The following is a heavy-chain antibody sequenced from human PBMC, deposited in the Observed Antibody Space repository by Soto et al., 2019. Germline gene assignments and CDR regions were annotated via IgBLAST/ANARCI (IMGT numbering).Heavy chain of an antibody. CDR1: GFTFRDHA. CDR2: ISANGASI. V-gene: IGHV3-23*01. Sequence: GGSLRLSCVGSGFTFRDHAMRWVRQAPGRGLEWVSAISANGASIQHADSVKGRFSVSRDNAKNTVYLQMDNLRTEDSAVYYCAKDRYYDTPGWFDPWGQGSRVTVSS. D-gene: IGHD3-22*01. J-gene: IGHJ5*02. CDR3: AKDRYYDTPGWFDP.